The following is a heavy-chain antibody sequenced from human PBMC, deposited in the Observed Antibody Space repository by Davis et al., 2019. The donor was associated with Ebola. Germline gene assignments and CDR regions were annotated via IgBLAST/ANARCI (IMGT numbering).Heavy chain of an antibody. CDR2: IYHSGST. D-gene: IGHD3/OR15-3a*01. V-gene: IGHV4-38-2*01. Sequence: PSETLSLTCAVSGYSISSGYYWGWIRQPPGKGLEWIGSIYHSGSTNYNPSLKSRVTISVDTSKNHFSLKVRSVTAADTAVYYCARSSGVDWEYNWFDPWGQGTLVTVSS. CDR3: ARSSGVDWEYNWFDP. CDR1: GYSISSGYY. J-gene: IGHJ5*02.